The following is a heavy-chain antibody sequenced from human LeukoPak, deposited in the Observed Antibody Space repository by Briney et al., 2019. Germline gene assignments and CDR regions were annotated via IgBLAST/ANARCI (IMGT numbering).Heavy chain of an antibody. CDR1: GLTFSSYA. CDR2: ISSNGGST. CDR3: VKDAPQTYCGGDCYFSYFDY. J-gene: IGHJ4*02. V-gene: IGHV3-64D*06. Sequence: GGSLRLSCSASGLTFSSYAMHWVRQAPGKGLEYVSAISSNGGSTYYADSVKGRFTISRDNSKNTLYLQMSSLRAEDTAVYYCVKDAPQTYCGGDCYFSYFDYWGQGTLVTVSS. D-gene: IGHD2-21*02.